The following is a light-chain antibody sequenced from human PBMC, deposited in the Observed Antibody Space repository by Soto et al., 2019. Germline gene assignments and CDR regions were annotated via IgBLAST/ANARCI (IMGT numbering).Light chain of an antibody. CDR1: SSDVGAYNY. CDR2: DVS. Sequence: QSALTQPRSVSGSPGQSVTISCTGSSSDVGAYNYVSWYQHHPGKAPKVMIFDVSERPSGVPDRFSGSKSGNTASLTISGHQAEDEGDYYCCSYAGTSSWVFGGGTKLTVL. CDR3: CSYAGTSSWV. J-gene: IGLJ3*02. V-gene: IGLV2-11*01.